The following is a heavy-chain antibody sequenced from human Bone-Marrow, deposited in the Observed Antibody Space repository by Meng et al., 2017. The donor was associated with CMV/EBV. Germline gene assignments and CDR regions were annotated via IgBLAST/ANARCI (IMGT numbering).Heavy chain of an antibody. CDR1: GFTFSSYA. D-gene: IGHD2-2*01. V-gene: IGHV3-23*01. CDR2: ISGSGGST. J-gene: IGHJ4*02. Sequence: GESLKISCAASGFTFSSYAMSWVRQAPGKGLEWVSAISGSGGSTYYADSVKGRFTISRDNSKNTLYLQMNSLRAEDTAVYYCAKGSRCSSTSCYFCDVNDYWGQGTLVTVSS. CDR3: AKGSRCSSTSCYFCDVNDY.